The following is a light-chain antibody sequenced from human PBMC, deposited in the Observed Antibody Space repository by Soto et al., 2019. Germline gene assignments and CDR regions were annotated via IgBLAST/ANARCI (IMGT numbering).Light chain of an antibody. CDR1: ISNIGNNY. V-gene: IGLV1-47*01. J-gene: IGLJ1*01. CDR3: AAWDDTVRSYV. Sequence: QSVLTQPPSVSGTPGQRVTISCSGSISNIGNNYVYWFQQLPGTAPKVLSNRNDQRPSGVPDRFSGSKSGTSASLAISGLRSEDEAEYYCAAWDDTVRSYVIGTGTKLTVL. CDR2: RND.